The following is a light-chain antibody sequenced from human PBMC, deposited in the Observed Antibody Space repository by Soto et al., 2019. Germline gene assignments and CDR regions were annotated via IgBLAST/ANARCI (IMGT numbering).Light chain of an antibody. CDR3: CSYAGISTFYV. J-gene: IGLJ1*01. Sequence: QSVLTQPASVSGSPGQSITISCTGTSSDVGSYNLVSWYQQHPGKAPKLMIYGVNKRPSGVSNRFSGSKSGNTAYLTISGLQAEDEADYYCCSYAGISTFYVFGTGTKLTVL. CDR2: GVN. V-gene: IGLV2-23*02. CDR1: SSDVGSYNL.